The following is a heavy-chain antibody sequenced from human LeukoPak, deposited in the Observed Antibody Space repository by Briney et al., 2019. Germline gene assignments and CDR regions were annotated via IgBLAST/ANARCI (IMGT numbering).Heavy chain of an antibody. CDR3: ARDLDWAAAGTGYYYGMDV. Sequence: GASVKVSCRASGYTFTSYYMHWVRQAPGQGLEWMGIINPSGGSTSYAQKFQGRVTMTRDTSTSTVYMELSSLRSEDTAVYYCARDLDWAAAGTGYYYGMDVWGQGTTVTVSS. J-gene: IGHJ6*02. CDR2: INPSGGST. CDR1: GYTFTSYY. V-gene: IGHV1-46*01. D-gene: IGHD6-13*01.